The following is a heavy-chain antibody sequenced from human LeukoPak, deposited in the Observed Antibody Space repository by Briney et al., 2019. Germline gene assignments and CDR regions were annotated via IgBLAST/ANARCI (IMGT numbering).Heavy chain of an antibody. CDR1: GFTFSSYW. CDR3: AGDSSGYYSWSGFSDY. J-gene: IGHJ4*02. D-gene: IGHD3-22*01. Sequence: GGSLRLSCAASGFTFSSYWMHWVRQAPGKGLVWVSRINSDGSSTSYADSVKGRFTISRDNAKNTLYLKMNSLRAEDTAVYYCAGDSSGYYSWSGFSDYWGQGTLVTVSS. CDR2: INSDGSST. V-gene: IGHV3-74*01.